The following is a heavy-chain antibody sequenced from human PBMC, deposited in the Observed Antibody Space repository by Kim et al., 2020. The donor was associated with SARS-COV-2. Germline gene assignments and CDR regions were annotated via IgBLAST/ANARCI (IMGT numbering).Heavy chain of an antibody. CDR3: ARVRLGYCSSTSCHPLFD. Sequence: SETLSLTCAVYGGSFSGYYWSWIRQPPGKGLEWIGEINHSGSTNYNPSLKSRVTISVDTSKNQFSLKLSSVTAADTAVYYCARVRLGYCSSTSCHPLFD. CDR2: INHSGST. J-gene: IGHJ4*01. V-gene: IGHV4-34*01. D-gene: IGHD2-2*01. CDR1: GGSFSGYY.